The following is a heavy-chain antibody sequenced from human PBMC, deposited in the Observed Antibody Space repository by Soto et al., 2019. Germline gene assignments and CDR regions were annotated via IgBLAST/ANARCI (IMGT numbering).Heavy chain of an antibody. D-gene: IGHD2-21*01. V-gene: IGHV1-18*01. CDR3: ARGHEVIRGALDV. CDR2: ISAYSVDT. J-gene: IGHJ6*02. CDR1: GYRFQTYG. Sequence: QVQLVQSGAEVKKPGASVKVSCKASGYRFQTYGMNWVRQAPGQGLEWMGWISAYSVDTYTTQKFQDRVTMTTDTSTGTAYMELRGLRSDDTAVYYCARGHEVIRGALDVWGQGTTVTVSS.